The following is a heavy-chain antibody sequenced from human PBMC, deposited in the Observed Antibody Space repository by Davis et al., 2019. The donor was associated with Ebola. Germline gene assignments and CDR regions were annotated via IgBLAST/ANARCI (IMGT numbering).Heavy chain of an antibody. Sequence: PGGSLRLSCAASGFTFSSYAMSWVRQAPGKGLEWVSAISGSGGSTYYADSVKGRFTISRDNSKNTLYLQMNSLRAEDTAVYYCAKEGEWFGAGGYYYYGMDVWGKGTTVTVSS. J-gene: IGHJ6*04. CDR2: ISGSGGST. CDR3: AKEGEWFGAGGYYYYGMDV. V-gene: IGHV3-23*01. CDR1: GFTFSSYA. D-gene: IGHD3-10*01.